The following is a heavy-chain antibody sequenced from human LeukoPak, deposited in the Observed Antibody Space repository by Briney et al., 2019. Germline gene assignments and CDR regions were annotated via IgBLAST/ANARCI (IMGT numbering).Heavy chain of an antibody. Sequence: GGSLRLSCAASGFTFSSYWMSWVRQAPGKGLEWVANIKQDGSEKYYVDSVKGRFTISRDNAKNSLYLQMNSLRAEDTAVYYCARGYYDSSGSHFGYWGQGTLVTVSS. CDR3: ARGYYDSSGSHFGY. CDR2: IKQDGSEK. D-gene: IGHD3-22*01. CDR1: GFTFSSYW. J-gene: IGHJ4*02. V-gene: IGHV3-7*01.